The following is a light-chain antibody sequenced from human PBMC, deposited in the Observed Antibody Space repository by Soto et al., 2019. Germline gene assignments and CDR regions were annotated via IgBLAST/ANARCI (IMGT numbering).Light chain of an antibody. Sequence: EIVLTQSPATLSLSPGERVTLSCRASQNVSTYLAWYQQKPGQAPRLLIYDASDRATGIPARFSGSGSGTDFTLTISSPEPEDSAVYYCQQLTNWLTFGPGTKVDSK. CDR3: QQLTNWLT. J-gene: IGKJ3*01. CDR2: DAS. V-gene: IGKV3-11*01. CDR1: QNVSTY.